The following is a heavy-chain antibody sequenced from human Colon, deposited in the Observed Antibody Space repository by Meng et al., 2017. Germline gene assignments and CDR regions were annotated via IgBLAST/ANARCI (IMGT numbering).Heavy chain of an antibody. Sequence: QVPPRQWGAGLLKPSETLAPTCAVYGGSFVDYYLTWIRQPPGKGLEWVGEIHPSGSTYYSPSLQSRVTITLDTSKNQFSLTLSSMTAADTAVYYCARGVDWAKSGNFWGQGTLVTVSS. CDR1: GGSFVDYY. V-gene: IGHV4-34*01. J-gene: IGHJ4*02. D-gene: IGHD3-9*01. CDR3: ARGVDWAKSGNF. CDR2: IHPSGST.